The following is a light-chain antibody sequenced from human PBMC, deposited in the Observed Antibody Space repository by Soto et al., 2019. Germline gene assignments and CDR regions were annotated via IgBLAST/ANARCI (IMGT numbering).Light chain of an antibody. CDR3: MQSQQSPPT. J-gene: IGKJ1*01. CDR1: QSLLQSNGYNY. V-gene: IGKV2-28*01. CDR2: FGS. Sequence: DIVMTQSPLSLPVTPGEPASISCSSSQSLLQSNGYNYLDWYLQKPGQSPQLLIYFGSYRASGVPDRFSGSGSSTDFTLKIRRVEAEDVGVYYCMQSQQSPPTFGHGTKVEI.